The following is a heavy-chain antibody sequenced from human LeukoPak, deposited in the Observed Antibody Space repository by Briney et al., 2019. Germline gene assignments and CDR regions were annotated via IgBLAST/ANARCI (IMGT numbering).Heavy chain of an antibody. CDR3: AKRGIVIRAVIIVGFHKEAYYFDY. J-gene: IGHJ4*02. D-gene: IGHD3-10*01. V-gene: IGHV3-23*01. CDR2: ISDSGGST. Sequence: GGSLRLSCAVSGITLSNYGMSWVRLAPGKGLEWVAGISDSGGSTNYADSVKGRFTISRDNPKNTLYLQMNSLRAEDTAVYFCAKRGIVIRAVIIVGFHKEAYYFDYWGQGALVTVSS. CDR1: GITLSNYG.